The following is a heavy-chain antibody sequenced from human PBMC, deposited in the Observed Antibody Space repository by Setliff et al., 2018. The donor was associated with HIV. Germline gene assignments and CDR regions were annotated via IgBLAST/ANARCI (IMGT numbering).Heavy chain of an antibody. CDR3: ARDNEQMAVPGAVFDY. V-gene: IGHV4-38-2*02. CDR1: AYSISSSYY. D-gene: IGHD6-19*01. J-gene: IGHJ4*02. CDR2: IYYSGTT. Sequence: ASETLSLTCGVSAYSISSSYYWGWIRQPPGKGLEWIGHIYYSGTTNNNPSLKRRVTISVDTSKNQFSLKLDSVTAADTAVYYCARDNEQMAVPGAVFDYWGQGTLVTVSS.